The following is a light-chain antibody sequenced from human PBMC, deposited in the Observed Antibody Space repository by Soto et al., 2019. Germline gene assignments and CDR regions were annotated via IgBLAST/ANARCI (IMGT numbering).Light chain of an antibody. CDR3: GSWDSSLSAYV. V-gene: IGLV1-51*01. CDR1: SSNIGGNS. J-gene: IGLJ1*01. Sequence: QSVLTQPPSVSAAPGQKGTISCSVGSSNIGGNSVSWYQQLPGTALKLLSYDDNKRPSGIPARFSGSKSGTSATLGITGFQTGDEADYYCGSWDSSLSAYVFGTGTKVTVL. CDR2: DDN.